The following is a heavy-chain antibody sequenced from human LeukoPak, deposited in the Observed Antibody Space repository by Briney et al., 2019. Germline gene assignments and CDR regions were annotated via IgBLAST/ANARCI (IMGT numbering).Heavy chain of an antibody. Sequence: ETLSLTCTVSGGSISSYYWSWIRQPPGKGLEWIGYIYYSGSTNYNPSLKSRVTISVDTSKNQFSLKLSSVTAADTAVYYCARDRIVGASRSVYYYGMDVWGQGTTVTVFS. CDR2: IYYSGST. J-gene: IGHJ6*02. D-gene: IGHD1-26*01. CDR1: GGSISSYY. CDR3: ARDRIVGASRSVYYYGMDV. V-gene: IGHV4-59*01.